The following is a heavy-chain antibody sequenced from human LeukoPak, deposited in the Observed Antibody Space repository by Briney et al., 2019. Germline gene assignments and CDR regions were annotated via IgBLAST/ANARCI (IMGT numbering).Heavy chain of an antibody. Sequence: PSETLSLTCGVSGYPINNAYYWVWIRQPPGKGLEWIGSLYHPDSTYYNPSLKSRVTMSVDTSRNRFSLRLSFVTAADTAVYYCARQYDSYFYYYLDLWGTGTTVTVSS. D-gene: IGHD2-2*01. CDR1: GYPINNAYY. V-gene: IGHV4-38-2*01. CDR2: LYHPDST. CDR3: ARQYDSYFYYYLDL. J-gene: IGHJ6*03.